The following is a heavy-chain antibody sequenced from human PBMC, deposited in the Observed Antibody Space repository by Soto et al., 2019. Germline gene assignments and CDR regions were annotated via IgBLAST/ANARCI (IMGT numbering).Heavy chain of an antibody. V-gene: IGHV4-31*03. J-gene: IGHJ5*02. CDR1: GGSISSGGFY. CDR2: VYYSGST. CDR3: ARGADNSYNWFDP. Sequence: SETLSLTSTVSGGSISSGGFYWNWIRQHPGKGLEWIGYVYYSGSTYYTPSLRSRVTMSADTSKNQFSLKLSCGTAADTALYYCARGADNSYNWFDPWGQGTLVTVSS. D-gene: IGHD3-9*01.